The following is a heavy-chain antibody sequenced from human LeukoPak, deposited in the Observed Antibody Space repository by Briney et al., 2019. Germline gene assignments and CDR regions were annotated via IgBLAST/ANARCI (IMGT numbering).Heavy chain of an antibody. Sequence: KAGGSLRLSCAASGFTFSSYSMNWVRQAPGKGLEWVSSISSSSSYIYYADSVKGRFTISRDNAKNSLYLQMNSLRAEDTAVYYCARDRRSDLTLHDYWGQGTLVTVSS. CDR1: GFTFSSYS. D-gene: IGHD6-6*01. CDR3: ARDRRSDLTLHDY. J-gene: IGHJ4*02. V-gene: IGHV3-21*01. CDR2: ISSSSSYI.